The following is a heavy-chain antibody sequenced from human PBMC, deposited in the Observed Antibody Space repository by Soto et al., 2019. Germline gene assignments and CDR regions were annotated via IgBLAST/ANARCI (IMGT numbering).Heavy chain of an antibody. CDR3: AKGLRSYYDFWSGYYTYYYYYGMDV. V-gene: IGHV3-23*01. D-gene: IGHD3-3*01. Sequence: PGGSLRLSCAASGFTFSSYAMNWVRQAPGKGLEWVSAISGSGGSTYYADSVKGRFTISRDSSKNTLYLQMNSLRAEDTAVYCCAKGLRSYYDFWSGYYTYYYYYGMDVWGQGTTVTVSS. CDR2: ISGSGGST. CDR1: GFTFSSYA. J-gene: IGHJ6*02.